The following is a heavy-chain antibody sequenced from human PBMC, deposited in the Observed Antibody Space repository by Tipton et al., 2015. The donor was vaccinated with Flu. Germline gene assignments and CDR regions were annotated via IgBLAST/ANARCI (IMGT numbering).Heavy chain of an antibody. CDR2: IYTSGTT. V-gene: IGHV4-61*02. CDR1: GGSISTGTYY. CDR3: ARDNWGFGGIDF. Sequence: LRLSCTVSGGSISTGTYYWTWIRQPAGKGLECIGRIYTSGTTDYNPSLKSRVTMSVDMPKNQFSLMLTSVTAADTAVYYCARDNWGFGGIDFWGQETLVTVSS. D-gene: IGHD7-27*01. J-gene: IGHJ4*02.